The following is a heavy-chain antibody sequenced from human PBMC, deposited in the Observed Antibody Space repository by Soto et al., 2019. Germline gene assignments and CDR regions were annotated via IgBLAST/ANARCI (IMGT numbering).Heavy chain of an antibody. CDR2: ISTSGGTT. D-gene: IGHD6-13*01. V-gene: IGHV3-23*01. Sequence: EVQLLESGGGLVQPGGSLRLSCAASGFTFSNFDMSWVRQAPGKGLEWVSGISTSGGTTYYADSVKGRFTSSRDNSKNTLYLQMTSLRAEDTAVYYCATGTAAPAHWDQGTLVTVSS. J-gene: IGHJ1*01. CDR1: GFTFSNFD. CDR3: ATGTAAPAH.